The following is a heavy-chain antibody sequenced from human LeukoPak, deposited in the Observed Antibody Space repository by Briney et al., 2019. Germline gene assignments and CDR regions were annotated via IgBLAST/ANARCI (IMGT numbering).Heavy chain of an antibody. CDR1: GGSISSSSYY. D-gene: IGHD3-22*01. CDR2: IYYSGST. V-gene: IGHV4-61*01. J-gene: IGHJ4*02. Sequence: SETLSLTCTVSGGSISSSSYYWSWIRQPPGKGLEWIGYIYYSGSTNYNPSLKSRVTISVDTSKNQFSLKLSSVTAADTAVYYCARAGYYYDSSGYSYYFDYWGQGTLVTVSS. CDR3: ARAGYYYDSSGYSYYFDY.